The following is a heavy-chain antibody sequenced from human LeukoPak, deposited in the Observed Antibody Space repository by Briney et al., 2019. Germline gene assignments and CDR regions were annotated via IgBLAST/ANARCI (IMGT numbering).Heavy chain of an antibody. CDR1: GYTFTSYG. V-gene: IGHV1-69*04. CDR3: ARDQVVITPDAFDI. J-gene: IGHJ3*02. D-gene: IGHD3-22*01. Sequence: SVKVSCKASGYTFTSYGISWVRQAPGQGLEWMGRIIPILGIANYAQKFQGRVTITADKSTGTAYMELSSLRSEDTAVYYCARDQVVITPDAFDIWGQGTMVTVSS. CDR2: IIPILGIA.